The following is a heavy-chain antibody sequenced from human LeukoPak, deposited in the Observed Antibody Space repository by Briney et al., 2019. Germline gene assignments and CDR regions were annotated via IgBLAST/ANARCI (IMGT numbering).Heavy chain of an antibody. D-gene: IGHD2-15*01. V-gene: IGHV3-7*01. J-gene: IGHJ4*02. CDR2: IKQDGSEE. CDR1: GFTFSSSW. CDR3: ARPGLYCSGGTCYPFES. Sequence: GGSLRLSCAASGFTFSSSWMTWVRQAPGKGLEWVANIKQDGSEEYYVDSVKGRFTVSRDNAKNSMYLQMNSLRVDDTAVYYCARPGLYCSGGTCYPFESWGQGTLVTVSS.